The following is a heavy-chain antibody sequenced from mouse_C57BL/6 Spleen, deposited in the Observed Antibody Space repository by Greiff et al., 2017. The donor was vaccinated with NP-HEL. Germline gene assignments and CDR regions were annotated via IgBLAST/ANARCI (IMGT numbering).Heavy chain of an antibody. CDR2: INPNNGGT. Sequence: VQLQQSGPELVKPGASVKIPCKASGYTFTDYNMDWVKQSHGKSLEWIGDINPNNGGTIYNQKFKGKATLTVDKSSSTAYMELRSLTSEDTAVYYCARVVTPYWYAMDYWGQGTSVTVSS. CDR3: ARVVTPYWYAMDY. V-gene: IGHV1-18*01. D-gene: IGHD2-2*01. CDR1: GYTFTDYN. J-gene: IGHJ4*01.